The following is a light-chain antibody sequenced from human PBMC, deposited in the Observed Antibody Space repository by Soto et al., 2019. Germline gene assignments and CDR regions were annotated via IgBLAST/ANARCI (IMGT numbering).Light chain of an antibody. CDR2: EVS. CDR1: SRDTAGYNY. CDR3: SSYTTSNTPLYV. J-gene: IGLJ1*01. V-gene: IGLV2-14*01. Sequence: QSVLTQPASVSGSPGQSITISCTGTSRDTAGYNYVSGYQQHPGKAPKLMIYEVSNRPSGVSNRFSGSQSGNTASLTISGLQAEDEAKYYCSSYTTSNTPLYVFGTGTKVTVL.